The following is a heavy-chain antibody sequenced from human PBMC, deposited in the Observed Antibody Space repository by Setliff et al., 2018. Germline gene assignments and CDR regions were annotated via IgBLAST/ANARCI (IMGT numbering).Heavy chain of an antibody. Sequence: SETLSLTCAVSGYSISNGFYWGWIRQSPAKGLEWIGSLFDGGSAYYSPSLKSRASISLDASKNQFALKLTSATAADTAVYYCARDPHYDPTYSLPGHAFDFWGQGIMVTVSS. V-gene: IGHV4-38-2*02. CDR3: ARDPHYDPTYSLPGHAFDF. CDR2: LFDGGSA. D-gene: IGHD3-22*01. CDR1: GYSISNGFY. J-gene: IGHJ3*01.